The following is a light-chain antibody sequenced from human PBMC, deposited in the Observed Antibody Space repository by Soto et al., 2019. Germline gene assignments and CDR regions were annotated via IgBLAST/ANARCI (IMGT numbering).Light chain of an antibody. V-gene: IGKV1D-13*01. J-gene: IGKJ2*01. CDR3: QQFNNYPAT. Sequence: AIRLTQSPSSLSASVGDRVTITCRASQGISSALAWYQQKPGKAPKLLIYDASSLESGVPSRFSGSGSGTDFTLTISNLQPEDFATYYCQQFNNYPATFGQGTKLEIK. CDR1: QGISSA. CDR2: DAS.